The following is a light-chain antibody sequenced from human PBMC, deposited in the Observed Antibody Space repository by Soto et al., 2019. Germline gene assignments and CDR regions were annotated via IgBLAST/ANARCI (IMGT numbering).Light chain of an antibody. CDR2: EVS. J-gene: IGLJ1*01. CDR3: CSYVSSKTYV. CDR1: RTDVGGYNF. Sequence: QSVLTQPASVSGSPGQSITISCTGTRTDVGGYNFVSWYQQHPGKAPKLIIYEVSNRPSGVSNRFSGSKSDNTASLTISGLQAEDEADYYCCSYVSSKTYVFGTGTKVTLL. V-gene: IGLV2-14*01.